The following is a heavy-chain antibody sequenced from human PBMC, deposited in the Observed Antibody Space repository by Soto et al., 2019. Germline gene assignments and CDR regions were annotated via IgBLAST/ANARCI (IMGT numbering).Heavy chain of an antibody. Sequence: WESLKISCKGSGYSFTSYWISWVRQMPGKGLEWMGRIDPSDSYTNYSPSFQGHVTISADKSISTAYLQWSSLKASDTAMYYCATTYSSSRYYFYYWGQGTLVTVSS. V-gene: IGHV5-10-1*01. CDR1: GYSFTSYW. CDR2: IDPSDSYT. D-gene: IGHD6-6*01. CDR3: ATTYSSSRYYFYY. J-gene: IGHJ4*02.